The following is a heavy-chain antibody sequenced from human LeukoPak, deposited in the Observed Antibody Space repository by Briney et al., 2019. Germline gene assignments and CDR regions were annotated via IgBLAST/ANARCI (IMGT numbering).Heavy chain of an antibody. CDR1: SGSIITYY. J-gene: IGHJ4*02. CDR3: ACLSVAHNNYFDY. CDR2: INYNGNT. D-gene: IGHD6-19*01. V-gene: IGHV4-59*08. Sequence: SETLSLTCTVSSGSIITYYWSWIRQPPGRDLEWLGDINYNGNTKYNPSLQSRVTLSVDTSKNQFSLRLTSVSATDTAVYYCACLSVAHNNYFDYWGQGTLVTVS.